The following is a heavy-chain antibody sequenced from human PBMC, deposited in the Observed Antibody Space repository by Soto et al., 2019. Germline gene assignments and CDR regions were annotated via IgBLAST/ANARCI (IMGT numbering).Heavy chain of an antibody. J-gene: IGHJ6*02. CDR2: MNPNSGKT. D-gene: IGHD6-19*01. V-gene: IGHV1-8*01. Sequence: GAPVKVSCKASGYTSTSYYINRGRPAPGQGAEGMGWMNPNSGKTDYAQKFQGRVTITKNTSISTAYLQLSRLRSEDTALYYCARDYSSGYGMDVWGHGTPVTLSS. CDR3: ARDYSSGYGMDV. CDR1: GYTSTSYY.